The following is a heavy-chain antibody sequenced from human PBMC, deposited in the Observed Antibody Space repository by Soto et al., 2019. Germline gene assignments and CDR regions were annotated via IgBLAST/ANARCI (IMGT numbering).Heavy chain of an antibody. D-gene: IGHD3-10*01. CDR3: ARDRITMANDAFDI. CDR2: RYNSGST. J-gene: IGHJ3*02. CDR1: GGSISYYY. Sequence: SETLSLTCTVSGGSISYYYWSWIRQPAGKGLEWLGRRYNSGSTKYNPSLKSRVSMSVDTSKNQFSLNLTSVTAADTAFYYCARDRITMANDAFDIWGQGTMVTV. V-gene: IGHV4-4*07.